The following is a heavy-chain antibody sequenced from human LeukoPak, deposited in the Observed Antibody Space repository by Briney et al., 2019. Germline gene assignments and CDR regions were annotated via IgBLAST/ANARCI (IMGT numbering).Heavy chain of an antibody. CDR1: GGTFSSYA. CDR2: ISAYNGNT. J-gene: IGHJ4*02. Sequence: ASVKVSCKASGGTFSSYAISWVRQAPGQGLEWMGWISAYNGNTNYAQKLQGRVTMTTDTSTSTAYMELRSLRSDDTAVYYCARGYYGSGSYQTWGQGTLVTVSS. V-gene: IGHV1-18*01. CDR3: ARGYYGSGSYQT. D-gene: IGHD3-10*01.